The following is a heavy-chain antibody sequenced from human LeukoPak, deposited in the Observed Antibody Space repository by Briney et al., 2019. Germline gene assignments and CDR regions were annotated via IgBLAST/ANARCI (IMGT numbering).Heavy chain of an antibody. CDR1: GGSISSYY. J-gene: IGHJ4*02. Sequence: PSETLSLTCTVSGGSISSYYWSWIRQPPGKGLEWIGYIYYSGSTYYNPSLKSRVTISVDTSKNQFSLKLSSVTAADTAVYYCARDLLGVTTLDYWGQGTLVTVSS. D-gene: IGHD4-17*01. CDR3: ARDLLGVTTLDY. V-gene: IGHV4-59*12. CDR2: IYYSGST.